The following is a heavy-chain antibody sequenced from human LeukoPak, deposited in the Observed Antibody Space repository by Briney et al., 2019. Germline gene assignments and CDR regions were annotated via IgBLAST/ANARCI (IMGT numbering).Heavy chain of an antibody. CDR3: AREPAVAFSGNWFDP. CDR2: ILPIFGTA. J-gene: IGHJ5*02. Sequence: ASVKVSCKASGGTFSSYAISWVRQAPGQGLEWMGGILPIFGTANYAQKFQGRVTITADESTSTASMELSSLRSEDTAVYYCAREPAVAFSGNWFDPSGHGTLVTVSS. D-gene: IGHD6-19*01. V-gene: IGHV1-69*13. CDR1: GGTFSSYA.